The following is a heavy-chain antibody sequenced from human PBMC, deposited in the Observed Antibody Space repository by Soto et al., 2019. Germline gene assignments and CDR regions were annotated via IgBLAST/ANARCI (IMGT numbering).Heavy chain of an antibody. V-gene: IGHV1-2*04. CDR2: ISTNSGGT. J-gene: IGHJ3*02. D-gene: IGHD3-22*01. CDR1: GYTFTGYY. CDR3: AFAYDSSGYPVDAFDI. Sequence: GASVKVSCKASGYTFTGYYMHWVRQAPGQGLEWMGWISTNSGGTNYAQKFQGWVTMTRDTSISTAYMELSRLRSDDTAVYYCAFAYDSSGYPVDAFDIWGQGTMVTVSS.